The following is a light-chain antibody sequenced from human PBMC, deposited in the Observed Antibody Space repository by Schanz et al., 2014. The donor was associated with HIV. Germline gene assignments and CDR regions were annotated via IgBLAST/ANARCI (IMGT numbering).Light chain of an antibody. V-gene: IGLV1-44*01. CDR3: ATWVDSLNGWV. CDR1: SSDFKTNA. Sequence: QAVVTQAPSASGTPGQRVTISCSGSSSDFKTNAVLWYQQLPGAAPQLLIYNTYHRPSGVPDRFSGSDSGASASLAISGLQSEDEADYYCATWVDSLNGWVFGGGTKLTVL. J-gene: IGLJ3*02. CDR2: NTY.